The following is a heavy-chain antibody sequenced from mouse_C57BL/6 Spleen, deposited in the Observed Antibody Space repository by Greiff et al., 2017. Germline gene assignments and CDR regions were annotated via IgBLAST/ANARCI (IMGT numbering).Heavy chain of an antibody. Sequence: VQLQQPGAELVKPGASVKLSCKASGYTFTSYWMQWVKQRPGQGLEWIGELDPSDSYTNYNQKFKGKATLTVDTASSTAYMQLSSLTSEDSAVYYCARKEKFIRGYFDVWGTGTTVTVSS. CDR3: ARKEKFIRGYFDV. J-gene: IGHJ1*03. V-gene: IGHV1-50*01. CDR2: LDPSDSYT. CDR1: GYTFTSYW. D-gene: IGHD1-1*01.